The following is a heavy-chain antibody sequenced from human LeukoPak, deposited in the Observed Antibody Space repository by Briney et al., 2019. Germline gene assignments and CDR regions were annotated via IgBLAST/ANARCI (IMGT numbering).Heavy chain of an antibody. J-gene: IGHJ4*02. V-gene: IGHV4-39*01. CDR1: GGSISSSSYY. CDR2: IYYSGST. CDR3: ARHVYRYYHRSDFDY. D-gene: IGHD1-26*01. Sequence: SETLSLTCTVSGGSISSSSYYWGWIRQPPGKGLEWIGSIYYSGSTHYNPSLKSRVTISVDTSKNQFSLKLSSVTAAVTAVYYCARHVYRYYHRSDFDYWGQGTLVTVSS.